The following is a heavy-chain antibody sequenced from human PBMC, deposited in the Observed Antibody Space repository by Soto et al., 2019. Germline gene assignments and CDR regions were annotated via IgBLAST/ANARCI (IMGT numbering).Heavy chain of an antibody. CDR2: INPNSGGP. D-gene: IGHD3-22*01. V-gene: IGHV1-2*02. CDR1: GYTFTVYY. Sequence: GASVKVSCKASGYTFTVYYIHCVLQAPGQGLEWMGWINPNSGGPNYAQKFQGRVTMTRDTSISTAYMELSRLTSDDTAVYYCARDPSGIVGEGFWGQGTLVTVSS. CDR3: ARDPSGIVGEGF. J-gene: IGHJ4*02.